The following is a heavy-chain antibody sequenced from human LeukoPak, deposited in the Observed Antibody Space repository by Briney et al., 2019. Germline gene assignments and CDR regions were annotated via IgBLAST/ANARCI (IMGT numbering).Heavy chain of an antibody. D-gene: IGHD1-1*01. Sequence: GGSLRLSCAASGFTFSSYSMNWVRQAPGKGLEWISYISSTSTTVLYADSVKGRFTISRDNAKNSLDLQMNSLRAEDTAVYYCARDKIEGPTKLDYWGQGILVTVSS. CDR2: ISSTSTTV. CDR1: GFTFSSYS. V-gene: IGHV3-48*01. CDR3: ARDKIEGPTKLDY. J-gene: IGHJ4*02.